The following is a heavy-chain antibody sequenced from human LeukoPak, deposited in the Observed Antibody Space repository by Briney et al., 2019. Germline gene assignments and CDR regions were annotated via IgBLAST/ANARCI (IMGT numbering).Heavy chain of an antibody. CDR1: GGSISRYY. V-gene: IGHV4-34*01. CDR3: ARGDYGDYEDY. J-gene: IGHJ4*02. D-gene: IGHD4-17*01. Sequence: PSETLSLTCTVSGGSISRYYWSWIRQPPGKGLEWIGEINHSGSTNYNPSLKSRVTISVDTSKNQFSLKLSSVTAADTAVYYCARGDYGDYEDYWGQGTLVTVSS. CDR2: INHSGST.